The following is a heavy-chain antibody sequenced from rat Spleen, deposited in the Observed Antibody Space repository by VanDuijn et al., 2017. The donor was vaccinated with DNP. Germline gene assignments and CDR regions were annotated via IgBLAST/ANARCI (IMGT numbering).Heavy chain of an antibody. J-gene: IGHJ4*01. CDR2: ISFDGRST. D-gene: IGHD1-12*01. V-gene: IGHV5-7*01. CDR1: GFTFSNYY. CDR3: ARHDYDRPIDCYGMDV. Sequence: EVKLVESGGGLVQPGRSLKLSCAASGFTFSNYYMAWVRQAPKKGLEWVATISFDGRSTFYRDSVRGRVTISRENAKSVLFLEMGSLRSEDTATYYGARHDYDRPIDCYGMDVWGQGTSVIVSS.